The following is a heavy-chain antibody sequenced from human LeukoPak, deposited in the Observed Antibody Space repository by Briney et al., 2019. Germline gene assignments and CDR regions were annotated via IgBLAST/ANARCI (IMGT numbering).Heavy chain of an antibody. Sequence: PGGSLRLSCAASGFTFSSYAMHWVRQAPGKGLEWVAVISYDGSNKYYADSVKGRFTISRDNSKNTLYLQMNSLRAEDTAVYYCAKDMYQLLYSGDYWGQGTLVTVSS. V-gene: IGHV3-30-3*01. CDR2: ISYDGSNK. D-gene: IGHD2-2*02. CDR1: GFTFSSYA. CDR3: AKDMYQLLYSGDY. J-gene: IGHJ4*02.